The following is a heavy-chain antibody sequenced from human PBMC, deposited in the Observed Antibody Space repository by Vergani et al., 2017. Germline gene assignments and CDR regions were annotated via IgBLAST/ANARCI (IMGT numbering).Heavy chain of an antibody. CDR2: LYTSGAT. CDR1: GGSFSTGGQS. D-gene: IGHD2-15*01. V-gene: IGHV4-61*02. J-gene: IGHJ3*01. Sequence: QVQLQESGPGLVKPSQTLSLTCTVSGGSFSTGGQSWTWLRQSAGKGLEWIGRLYTSGATNYNPSLRSRAFMSVDASKKQFSLKLPSVTAADTAVYYCARDGGEYDKDALDVWGQGTKVTVTS. CDR3: ARDGGEYDKDALDV.